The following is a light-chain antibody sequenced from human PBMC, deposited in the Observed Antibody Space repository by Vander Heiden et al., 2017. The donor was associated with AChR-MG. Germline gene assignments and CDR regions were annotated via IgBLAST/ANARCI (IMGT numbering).Light chain of an antibody. CDR1: SSNIGAGYD. V-gene: IGLV1-40*01. Sequence: QSVLTPPPSVSGAPGQRVTISCTGSSSNIGAGYDVHWYQQLPGTAPKLLIYGNSNRPSGVPDRFSGSKSGTSASLAITGLQAEDEADYDCQSYDSSLSGCVFGGGTKL. J-gene: IGLJ3*02. CDR2: GNS. CDR3: QSYDSSLSGCV.